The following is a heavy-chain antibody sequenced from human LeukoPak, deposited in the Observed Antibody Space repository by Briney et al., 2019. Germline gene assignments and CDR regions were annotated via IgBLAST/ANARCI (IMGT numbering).Heavy chain of an antibody. Sequence: GASVKVSCKASGYTFTSYDINWVRPATGQGLEWMGWMNPNSGNTGYAQKFQGRVTMTRNTSISTAYMELSSLRSEDTAVYYCASRGSGGSFHYYWFDPWGQGTLVTVSS. CDR1: GYTFTSYD. CDR2: MNPNSGNT. CDR3: ASRGSGGSFHYYWFDP. D-gene: IGHD2-15*01. V-gene: IGHV1-8*01. J-gene: IGHJ5*02.